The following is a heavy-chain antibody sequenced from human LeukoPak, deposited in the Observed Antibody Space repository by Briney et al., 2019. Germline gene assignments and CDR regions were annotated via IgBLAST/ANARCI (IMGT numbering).Heavy chain of an antibody. CDR3: ARHIGGGIEDMDV. CDR1: GGSIGTYY. J-gene: IGHJ6*03. V-gene: IGHV4-59*08. D-gene: IGHD3-16*02. CDR2: IYVTGN. Sequence: SETLSLTCTVSGGSIGTYYWSWVRQSPGKGLEWIGFIYVTGNRYNPYLQSRVTISVDTSRNQFFLKMSSVTAADTAVYYCARHIGGGIEDMDVWGKGTKVTVSS.